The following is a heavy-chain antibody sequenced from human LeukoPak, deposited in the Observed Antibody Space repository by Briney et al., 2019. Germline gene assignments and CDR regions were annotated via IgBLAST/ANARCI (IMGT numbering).Heavy chain of an antibody. Sequence: SETLSLTCTVSGYSISSGYYWGWIRQPPGKGLEWIGSIYHSGRTFYNPSLKSRVTISVDTSKNQFSLKLSSVTAADTAVYYCARGPIDDPWGQGTLVTVSS. CDR3: ARGPIDDP. D-gene: IGHD2/OR15-2a*01. V-gene: IGHV4-38-2*02. CDR2: IYHSGRT. J-gene: IGHJ5*02. CDR1: GYSISSGYY.